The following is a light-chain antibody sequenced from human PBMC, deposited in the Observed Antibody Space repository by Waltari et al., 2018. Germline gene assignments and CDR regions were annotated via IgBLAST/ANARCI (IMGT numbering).Light chain of an antibody. CDR3: LKHSNWPRFT. V-gene: IGKV3-11*01. Sequence: DIVLSQSPATLSLSPGERATLSCRTSQSVSRYLAWYQQKPGQTPRLLIYDASSRATGIPVRFGGSGSGTDFTLTISSLGPEDFAVYYCLKHSNWPRFTFGPGTKVDIK. J-gene: IGKJ3*01. CDR2: DAS. CDR1: QSVSRY.